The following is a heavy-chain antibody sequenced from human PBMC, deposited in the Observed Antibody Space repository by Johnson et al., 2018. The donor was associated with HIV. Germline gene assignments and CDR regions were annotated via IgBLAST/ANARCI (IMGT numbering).Heavy chain of an antibody. Sequence: QVQLVESGGGVVQPGRSLRVSCAVSGFTFSNYAMYWFRQVPGKGLEWLAVISYDGSNKYYADSVEGRFPISRDNSKNTLSLQLNSLRAEDTALDYCAKGRMGASGSYNVGGQGTMVTVSS. J-gene: IGHJ3*01. V-gene: IGHV3-30*04. CDR3: AKGRMGASGSYNV. CDR2: ISYDGSNK. D-gene: IGHD1-26*01. CDR1: GFTFSNYA.